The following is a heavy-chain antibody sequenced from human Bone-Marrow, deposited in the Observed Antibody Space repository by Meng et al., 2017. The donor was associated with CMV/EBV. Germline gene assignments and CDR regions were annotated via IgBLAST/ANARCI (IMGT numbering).Heavy chain of an antibody. Sequence: SVKVSCKASGGTFSSYAISWVRQAPGQGLEWMGGIIPILGIANYAQKFQGRVTITADKSTSTAYMELSSLRSEDTAVYYCARFRYTRGESLYYFDYWGQGTLVTVSS. CDR2: IIPILGIA. V-gene: IGHV1-69*10. J-gene: IGHJ4*02. CDR1: GGTFSSYA. D-gene: IGHD3-16*01. CDR3: ARFRYTRGESLYYFDY.